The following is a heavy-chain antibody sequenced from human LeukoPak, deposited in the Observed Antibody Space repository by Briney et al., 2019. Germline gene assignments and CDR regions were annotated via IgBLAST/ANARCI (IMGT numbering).Heavy chain of an antibody. J-gene: IGHJ5*02. Sequence: PSETLSLTCTVSGGSISSGGYYWSWIRQHPGKGLEWIGYIYYSGSTYYNPSLKSRVTISVDTSKNQFSLKLSSVTAADTAVYYCARQRDSNNFVDPWGQGTLVTVSS. D-gene: IGHD4-11*01. CDR2: IYYSGST. CDR3: ARQRDSNNFVDP. V-gene: IGHV4-31*03. CDR1: GGSISSGGYY.